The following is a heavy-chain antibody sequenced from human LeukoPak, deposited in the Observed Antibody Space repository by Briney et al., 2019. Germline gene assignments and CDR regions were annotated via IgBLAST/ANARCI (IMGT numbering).Heavy chain of an antibody. CDR1: GGSISSYY. CDR2: IYYSGST. V-gene: IGHV4-59*01. D-gene: IGHD1-14*01. J-gene: IGHJ4*02. Sequence: LETLSLTCTVSGGSISSYYWSWIRQPPGKGLEWIGYIYYSGSTNYNPSLKSRVTISVDTSKNQFSLKLSSVTAADTAVYYCARGSRRAEPHYWGQGTLVTVSS. CDR3: ARGSRRAEPHY.